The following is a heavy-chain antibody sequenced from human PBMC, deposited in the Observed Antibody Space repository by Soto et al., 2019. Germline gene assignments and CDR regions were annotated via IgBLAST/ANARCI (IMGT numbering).Heavy chain of an antibody. Sequence: QVQLVQSGAEVKKPGSSVKVSCKASGGTFSSYAISWVRQAPGQGLEWMGGIIPIFGTANYAQKFQGRVMITADESTSTAYMELSSLRSEDTAEYYCARGMGYCSSTSCYTADNWFDPWGQGTLVTVSS. CDR2: IIPIFGTA. CDR1: GGTFSSYA. D-gene: IGHD2-2*02. V-gene: IGHV1-69*01. CDR3: ARGMGYCSSTSCYTADNWFDP. J-gene: IGHJ5*02.